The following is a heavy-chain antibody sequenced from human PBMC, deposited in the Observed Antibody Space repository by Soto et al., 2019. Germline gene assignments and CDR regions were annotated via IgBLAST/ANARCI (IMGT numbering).Heavy chain of an antibody. Sequence: SETLSLTCTVSGGSISSYYWSWIRQPPGKGLEWIGYIYYSGSTNYNPSLKSRVTISVDTSKNQFSLKLSSVTAADTAVYYCARDLYVATPRNYYYYGMDVWGQGTTVTVS. D-gene: IGHD5-12*01. CDR1: GGSISSYY. CDR2: IYYSGST. CDR3: ARDLYVATPRNYYYYGMDV. V-gene: IGHV4-59*01. J-gene: IGHJ6*02.